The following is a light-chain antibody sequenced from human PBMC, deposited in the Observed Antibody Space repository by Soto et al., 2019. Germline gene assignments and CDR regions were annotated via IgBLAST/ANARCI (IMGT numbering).Light chain of an antibody. Sequence: DIQMTQSPSTLSASVGDRVTITCRASQFIDRWLPWYQQKPGKAPQYLIFDASSLYGGVPLRFSGSGSGTEFTLTITSLQPDDSATYYCLQYSGSSYTFGQGTRVEIK. CDR3: LQYSGSSYT. CDR1: QFIDRW. CDR2: DAS. J-gene: IGKJ2*01. V-gene: IGKV1-5*01.